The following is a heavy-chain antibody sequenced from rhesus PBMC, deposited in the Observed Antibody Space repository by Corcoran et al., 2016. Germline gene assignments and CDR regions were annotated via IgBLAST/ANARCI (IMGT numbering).Heavy chain of an antibody. J-gene: IGHJ4*01. CDR3: ARASITGTTEYYFDY. CDR2: IDCDDDK. D-gene: IGHD1-26*01. Sequence: QVTLKESGPALVKPTQTLTLTCTFSGFSLSTSGMRVSWIRPPPGQALEWLARIDCDDDKYYSTSLKSRITISKDTSKNQVVLTMTNMDPVDTATYYCARASITGTTEYYFDYWGQGVLVTVSS. CDR1: GFSLSTSGMR. V-gene: IGHV2S2*01.